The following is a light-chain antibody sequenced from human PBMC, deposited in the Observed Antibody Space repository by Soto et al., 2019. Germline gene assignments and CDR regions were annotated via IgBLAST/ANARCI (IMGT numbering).Light chain of an antibody. V-gene: IGKV3-15*01. CDR3: QQNNRRPPWT. CDR2: GAS. CDR1: QSVSSN. J-gene: IGKJ1*01. Sequence: EIVMTQSPATLSVSPGERATLSCRASQSVSSNLAWYQQKPGQAPRLLIYGASTRATGIPARFSGSGSGTEFILTSSRLHYEYVIVYYCQQNNRRPPWTFGQGTKVEIK.